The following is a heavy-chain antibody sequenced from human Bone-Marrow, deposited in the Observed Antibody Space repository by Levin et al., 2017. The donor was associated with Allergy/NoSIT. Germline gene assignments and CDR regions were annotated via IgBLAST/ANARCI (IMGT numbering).Heavy chain of an antibody. J-gene: IGHJ5*02. CDR3: ATDRGPRYCSRTTCSWTS. CDR1: GFTFSNGW. D-gene: IGHD2-2*01. CDR2: VKPNNDGGTK. Sequence: PGGSLRLSCAGYGFTFSNGWMNWVRQAPGKGLEWVGRVKPNNDGGTKDYAAPVKGRFTISRDDSQNMLYLQMSSLKTEDTAVYYCATDRGPRYCSRTTCSWTSWGQGTLVSVSS. V-gene: IGHV3-15*01.